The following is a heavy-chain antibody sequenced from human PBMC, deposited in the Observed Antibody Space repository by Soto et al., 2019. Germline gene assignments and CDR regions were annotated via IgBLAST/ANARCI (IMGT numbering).Heavy chain of an antibody. J-gene: IGHJ4*02. Sequence: SETLSLTCAVSGGSISSSNWWSWVRQPPGKGLEWIGEIYHSGSTNYNPSLKSRVTISVDKSKNQFSLRLSSVTAADTAVYYCAREPWGYSSSSFDYWGQGTLVTVSS. CDR2: IYHSGST. CDR1: GGSISSSNW. D-gene: IGHD6-6*01. V-gene: IGHV4-4*02. CDR3: AREPWGYSSSSFDY.